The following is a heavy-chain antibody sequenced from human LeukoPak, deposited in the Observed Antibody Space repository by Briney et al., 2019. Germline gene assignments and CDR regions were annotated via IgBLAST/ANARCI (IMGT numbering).Heavy chain of an antibody. V-gene: IGHV3-48*02. CDR3: ARDLDYYGSGNDY. J-gene: IGHJ4*02. Sequence: GGSLSLSCAASGFTFSRYSMNWVRQAPGKGLEWVSYISNRISTIYYADSVKGRFTISRDNAKNSLYLQMNSLRDEDTAVYYCARDLDYYGSGNDYWGQGTLVTVSS. CDR1: GFTFSRYS. CDR2: ISNRISTI. D-gene: IGHD3-10*01.